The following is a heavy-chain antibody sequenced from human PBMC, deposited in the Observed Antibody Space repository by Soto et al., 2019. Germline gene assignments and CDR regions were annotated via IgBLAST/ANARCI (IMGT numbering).Heavy chain of an antibody. V-gene: IGHV3-49*04. CDR3: TRLPPEWFRTTPFEF. D-gene: IGHD2-8*01. CDR1: GFRFSDYA. CDR2: IASKTYGATR. Sequence: EVQLVESGGGLIEPGRSLRLSCTGFGFRFSDYAVTWVRQTPGKGLEWVGFIASKTYGATREYAASVKGRFIISRDDPKSIAYLQMNGLKIEDTAVYFCTRLPPEWFRTTPFEFWCQGKRVTVSS. J-gene: IGHJ3*01.